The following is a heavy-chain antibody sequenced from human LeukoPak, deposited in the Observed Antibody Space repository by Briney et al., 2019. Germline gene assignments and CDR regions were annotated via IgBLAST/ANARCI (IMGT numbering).Heavy chain of an antibody. CDR2: IGGSGGNT. Sequence: GGSLRLSCAASGFTFSSYNMNWVRQAPGKGLEWVSVIGGSGGNTNYADSVRGRFTISRDNSKNTLYLQMNSLRAEDTAVYYCAQWHTVDYWGQGTLVTVSS. D-gene: IGHD2-8*01. CDR1: GFTFSSYN. V-gene: IGHV3-23*01. J-gene: IGHJ4*02. CDR3: AQWHTVDY.